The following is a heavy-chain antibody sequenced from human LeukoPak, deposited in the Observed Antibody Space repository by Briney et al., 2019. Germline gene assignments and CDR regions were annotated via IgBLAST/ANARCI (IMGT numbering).Heavy chain of an antibody. V-gene: IGHV1-69*13. Sequence: SVKVSCKASGGTFSSYAISWVRQAPGQGLEWMGGIIPIFGTANYAQKSQGRVTITADESTSTAYMELSSLRSEDTAVYYCARDGAPWGAVAGSGPVGAFDIWGQGTMVTVSS. CDR2: IIPIFGTA. J-gene: IGHJ3*02. CDR3: ARDGAPWGAVAGSGPVGAFDI. D-gene: IGHD6-19*01. CDR1: GGTFSSYA.